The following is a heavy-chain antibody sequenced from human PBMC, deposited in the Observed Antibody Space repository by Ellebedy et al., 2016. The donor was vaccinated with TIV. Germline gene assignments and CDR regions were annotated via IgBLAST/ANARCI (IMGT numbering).Heavy chain of an antibody. CDR1: GFTLSNYW. J-gene: IGHJ6*02. V-gene: IGHV3-7*01. CDR3: ARGRRVGRYYYYGMDV. D-gene: IGHD1-26*01. Sequence: PGGYLRLSCAASGFTLSNYWMNWVRQAPGKGMEWVANIKQDGSEIYYMDSVKGRFTISRDNAKNTLSLQMNSLRAEDTAVYYCARGRRVGRYYYYGMDVWGQGTTVTVSS. CDR2: IKQDGSEI.